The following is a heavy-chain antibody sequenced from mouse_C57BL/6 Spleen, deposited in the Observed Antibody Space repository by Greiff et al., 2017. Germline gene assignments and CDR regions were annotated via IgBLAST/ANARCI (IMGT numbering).Heavy chain of an antibody. Sequence: EVKLVESGGGLVQPKGSLKLSCAASGFTFNTYAMHWVRQAPGKGLEWVARISSKSSNYATYYADSVKDRFTISRDDSQSMLYLQMNNLKTEDTAMYYCVRDGGVTTGAMDYWGQGASVTVSS. CDR1: GFTFNTYA. V-gene: IGHV10-3*01. CDR2: ISSKSSNYAT. D-gene: IGHD2-2*01. CDR3: VRDGGVTTGAMDY. J-gene: IGHJ4*01.